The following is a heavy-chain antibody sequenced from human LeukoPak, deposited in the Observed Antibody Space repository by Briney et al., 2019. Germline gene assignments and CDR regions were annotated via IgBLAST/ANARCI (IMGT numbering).Heavy chain of an antibody. CDR3: ASRGYSYGYGDY. V-gene: IGHV3-30-3*01. CDR2: ISYDGSNK. Sequence: GGSLRPSCAASGFTFSSYAMHWVRQAPGKGLEWVAVISYDGSNKYYADSVKGRFTISRDNSKNTLYLQMNSLRAEDTAVYYCASRGYSYGYGDYWGQGTLVTVSS. CDR1: GFTFSSYA. D-gene: IGHD5-18*01. J-gene: IGHJ4*02.